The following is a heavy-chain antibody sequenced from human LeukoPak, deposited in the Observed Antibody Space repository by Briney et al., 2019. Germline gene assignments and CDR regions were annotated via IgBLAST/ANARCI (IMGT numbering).Heavy chain of an antibody. CDR1: GGTFSSYA. D-gene: IGHD6-19*01. Sequence: ASVKVSCKASGGTFSSYAISWVRQAPGQGLEWMGRIIPILGIANYAQKFQGRVTITADKSTSTAYMELSNLRSEDTAVYYCASLRYSSGLYNWFDPWGQGTLVTVSS. V-gene: IGHV1-69*04. CDR3: ASLRYSSGLYNWFDP. J-gene: IGHJ5*02. CDR2: IIPILGIA.